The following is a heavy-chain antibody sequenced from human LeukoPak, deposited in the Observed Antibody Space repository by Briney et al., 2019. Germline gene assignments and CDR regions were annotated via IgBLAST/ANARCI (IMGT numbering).Heavy chain of an antibody. CDR2: IRSKAYGGTT. D-gene: IGHD1-26*01. Sequence: GRSLRLSCTASGFTFGDYAMSWVRQAPGKGLEWVGFIRSKAYGGTTEYAASVKGRFTISRDDSKSIAYLQMNSLKTEDTAVYYCTRLPQFSGSHIDYWGQGTLVTVSS. CDR3: TRLPQFSGSHIDY. J-gene: IGHJ4*02. CDR1: GFTFGDYA. V-gene: IGHV3-49*04.